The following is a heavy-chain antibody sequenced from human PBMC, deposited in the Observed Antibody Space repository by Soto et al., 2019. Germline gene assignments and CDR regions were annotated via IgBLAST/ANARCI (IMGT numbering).Heavy chain of an antibody. CDR3: AKDMGQQLDY. Sequence: EVQLVESGGGLVQPGRSLRLSCAASGFIVDDSAMHWVRQAPGKGLEWVSGISWNSDSIGYADSVKGRFTISRDNAKNSLYLQMNSLRVEDTALYYCAKDMGQQLDYWGQGALVTVSS. V-gene: IGHV3-9*01. CDR1: GFIVDDSA. J-gene: IGHJ4*02. D-gene: IGHD6-13*01. CDR2: ISWNSDSI.